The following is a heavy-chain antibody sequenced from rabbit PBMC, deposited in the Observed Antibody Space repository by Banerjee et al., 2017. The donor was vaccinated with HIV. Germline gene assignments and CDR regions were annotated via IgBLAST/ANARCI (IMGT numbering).Heavy chain of an antibody. Sequence: QEQLEESGGGLVKPGASLTLTCTASGFSFSSSYYMCWVRQAPGKGLEWIGCIYTGSGSTYYANWAKGRFTISKTSSTTVTLQVTSLTAADTATYFCARGTGDGGTRLDLWGQGTLVTVS. CDR3: ARGTGDGGTRLDL. CDR2: IYTGSGST. CDR1: GFSFSSSYY. V-gene: IGHV1S45*01. J-gene: IGHJ3*01. D-gene: IGHD2-1*01.